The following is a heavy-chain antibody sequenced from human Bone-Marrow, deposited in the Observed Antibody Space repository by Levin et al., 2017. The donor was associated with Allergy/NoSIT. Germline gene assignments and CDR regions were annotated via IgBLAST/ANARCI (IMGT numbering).Heavy chain of an antibody. CDR3: AREPPYRGTHYFDL. Sequence: AGGSLRLSCTASGFTFSKHDMHWVRQATGKGLEWVSSISTAGRTYYADSVKGRFTFSRDNAGNFLDLQQNSLGAGDTAVYYCAREPPYRGTHYFDLWGRGTLVTVSS. CDR2: ISTAGRT. J-gene: IGHJ2*01. V-gene: IGHV3-13*01. D-gene: IGHD1-14*01. CDR1: GFTFSKHD.